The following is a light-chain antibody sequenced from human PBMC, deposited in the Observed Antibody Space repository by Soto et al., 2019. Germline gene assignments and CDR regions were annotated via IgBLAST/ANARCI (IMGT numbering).Light chain of an antibody. Sequence: NFMLTQPHSVSESPGKTVTISCTRSSGSIASNYVQWYQQRPGSAPTTVIYEDNQRPSGVPDRFSGSIDSSSNSASLTISGLQTEDEADYYCQSYDSSIAVVFCGGTKLTVL. V-gene: IGLV6-57*04. J-gene: IGLJ2*01. CDR1: SGSIASNY. CDR3: QSYDSSIAVV. CDR2: EDN.